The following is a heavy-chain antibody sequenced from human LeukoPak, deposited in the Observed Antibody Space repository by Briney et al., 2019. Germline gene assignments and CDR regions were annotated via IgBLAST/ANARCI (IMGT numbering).Heavy chain of an antibody. CDR2: INHSGST. CDR3: ARATVNYYGSGSYPLYYFDY. V-gene: IGHV4-34*01. D-gene: IGHD3-10*01. Sequence: PSETLSLTCAVYGGSFSGYYWSWIRQPPGKGLEWIGEINHSGSTNYNPSFKSRVTISVDTSKNQFSLKLSSVTAADRAVYYCARATVNYYGSGSYPLYYFDYWGQGTLATVSS. J-gene: IGHJ4*02. CDR1: GGSFSGYY.